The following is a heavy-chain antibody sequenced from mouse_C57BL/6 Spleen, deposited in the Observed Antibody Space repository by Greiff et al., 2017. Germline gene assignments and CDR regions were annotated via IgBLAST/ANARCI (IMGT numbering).Heavy chain of an antibody. V-gene: IGHV14-3*01. CDR3: DRGIYDGYYVYFDV. CDR2: IDPANGNT. CDR1: GFNIKNTY. D-gene: IGHD2-3*01. J-gene: IGHJ1*03. Sequence: EVQLQQSVAELVRPGASVKLSCTASGFNIKNTYMHWVKQRPEQGLEWIGRIDPANGNTKYAPKFQGKATITADTSSNTAYLQLGSLTSEDTAIYDCDRGIYDGYYVYFDVWGTGTTVTVSS.